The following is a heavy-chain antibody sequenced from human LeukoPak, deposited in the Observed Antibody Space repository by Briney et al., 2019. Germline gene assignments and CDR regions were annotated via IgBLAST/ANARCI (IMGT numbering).Heavy chain of an antibody. V-gene: IGHV3-21*01. Sequence: PGGSLRLSCGASGFTFSTYSVNWVRQAPGKGLEWVSSINSGSTYTYYTESVKGRFTVSRDNAKNSLFLQMNSLRAEDTAIYYCARSLTTLTYEGYWGQGTLVTVSS. CDR3: ARSLTTLTYEGY. J-gene: IGHJ4*02. CDR2: INSGSTYT. CDR1: GFTFSTYS. D-gene: IGHD1-1*01.